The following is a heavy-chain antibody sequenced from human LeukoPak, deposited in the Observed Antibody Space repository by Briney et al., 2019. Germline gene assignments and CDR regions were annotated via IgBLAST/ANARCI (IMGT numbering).Heavy chain of an antibody. V-gene: IGHV5-51*01. CDR1: GYSFTSYW. J-gene: IGHJ4*02. CDR3: ARHVAGGSTSPGVAAAGSLDY. D-gene: IGHD6-13*01. Sequence: GESLKISCKGSGYSFTSYWIGWVRQMPGKGLEWMGIIYPGDSDTRYSPSFQGQVTISADKSISTAYLQCSSLTASDTAMYYCARHVAGGSTSPGVAAAGSLDYWGQGTLVTVSS. CDR2: IYPGDSDT.